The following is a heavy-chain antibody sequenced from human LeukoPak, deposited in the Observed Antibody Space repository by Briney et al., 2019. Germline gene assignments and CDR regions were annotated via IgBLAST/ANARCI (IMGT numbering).Heavy chain of an antibody. Sequence: GGPLGLSCAASGFTFRNYVIHWVRQAPGKGLEWVAVTSSDLNVKLYADSVKGRFTISRDNSRSTLYLQMNSLRPEDTAIYYCAREGYYGSGSPPSLYFDYWGQGTLVTVSS. CDR3: AREGYYGSGSPPSLYFDY. CDR2: TSSDLNVK. V-gene: IGHV3-30-3*01. J-gene: IGHJ4*02. D-gene: IGHD3-10*01. CDR1: GFTFRNYV.